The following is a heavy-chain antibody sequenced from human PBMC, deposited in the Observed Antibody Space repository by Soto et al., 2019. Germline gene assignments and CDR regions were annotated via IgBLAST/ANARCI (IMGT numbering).Heavy chain of an antibody. Sequence: GGSLRLSCAVFGFTFRSSPMSWVRRAPGKGLEWVAVISYDGGNKYYADSVKGRFTISRDNSKNTLYLQMNSLRAEDTAVYYCARGIAARSYYFDYWGQGTLVTVSS. V-gene: IGHV3-30*03. D-gene: IGHD6-6*01. CDR1: GFTFRSSP. CDR3: ARGIAARSYYFDY. CDR2: ISYDGGNK. J-gene: IGHJ4*02.